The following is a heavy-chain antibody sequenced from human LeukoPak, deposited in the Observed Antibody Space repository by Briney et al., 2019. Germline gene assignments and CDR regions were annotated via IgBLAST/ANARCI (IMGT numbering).Heavy chain of an antibody. J-gene: IGHJ6*03. CDR2: ISSSSSTI. V-gene: IGHV3-48*01. CDR3: ARDEVRGVIRNYYYYYYMDV. D-gene: IGHD3-10*01. CDR1: GFTFSSYS. Sequence: GGSLRLSCAASGFTFSSYSMNWVRQAPGKGLEWVSYISSSSSTIYYADSVKGRFTISRDNAKNSLYLQMNSLRAEDTAVYYCARDEVRGVIRNYYYYYYMDVWGKGTTVTVSS.